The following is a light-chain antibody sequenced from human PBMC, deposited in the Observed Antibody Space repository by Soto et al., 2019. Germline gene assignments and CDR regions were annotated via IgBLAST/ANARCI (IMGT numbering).Light chain of an antibody. CDR3: QHYNSYSEA. Sequence: DIQMTQSPSTLSGSVGDRVTITCRASQTISSWLAWYQQKPGKAPKLLIYKASTLKSGVPSSFSVSGSGTEFTLTNSSLQPDDFATYYCQHYNSYSEAFGQGTKVELK. CDR1: QTISSW. J-gene: IGKJ1*01. V-gene: IGKV1-5*03. CDR2: KAS.